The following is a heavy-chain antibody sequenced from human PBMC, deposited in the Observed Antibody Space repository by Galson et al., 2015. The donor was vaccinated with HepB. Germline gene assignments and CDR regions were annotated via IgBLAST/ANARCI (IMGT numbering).Heavy chain of an antibody. D-gene: IGHD5-24*01. Sequence: SLRLSCAVSGSTFSDYRMNWVRQAPGKGLEWISYISRSSIVIYYADFVKGRFTISRDNAKNLLYLQMNSLTDEDTAVYYCTRDFAKMATDYWGQGTMVTVSS. CDR1: GSTFSDYR. CDR2: ISRSSIVI. CDR3: TRDFAKMATDY. V-gene: IGHV3-48*02. J-gene: IGHJ4*02.